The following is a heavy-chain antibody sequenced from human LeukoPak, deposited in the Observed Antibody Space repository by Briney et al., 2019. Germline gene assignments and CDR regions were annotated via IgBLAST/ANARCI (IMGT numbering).Heavy chain of an antibody. CDR3: AKGGVVHAFDI. CDR1: GFAFSSYA. Sequence: GGSLRLSCAACGFAFSSYAMSWVRQAPGKGLEWVSAINGNGGSTYYADSVKGRFTVSRDNSKNTLYLQMNSLRAEDTAVYYCAKGGVVHAFDIWGQGTMVTVSS. J-gene: IGHJ3*02. D-gene: IGHD2-15*01. CDR2: INGNGGST. V-gene: IGHV3-23*01.